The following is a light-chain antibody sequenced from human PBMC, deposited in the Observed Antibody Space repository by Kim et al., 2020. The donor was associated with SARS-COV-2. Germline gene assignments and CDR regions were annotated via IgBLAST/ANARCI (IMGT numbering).Light chain of an antibody. CDR1: NIVSKS. V-gene: IGLV3-21*04. CDR2: YDS. CDR3: HVWDSSSDHAV. J-gene: IGLJ2*01. Sequence: SYELTQPPSVSVAPGKTARIPCGGNNIVSKSVHWYQQKPGQAPVLVIYYDSDRPSGIPERFSGSSSGNTATLTISRVEAGDEADYYCHVWDSSSDHAVFGGGTQLTVL.